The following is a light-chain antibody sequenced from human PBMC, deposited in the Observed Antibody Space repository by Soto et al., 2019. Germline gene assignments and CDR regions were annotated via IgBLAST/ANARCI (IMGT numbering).Light chain of an antibody. V-gene: IGKV1D-13*01. CDR3: QQFNNYPPFT. CDR1: QGINSA. Sequence: AIQLTQSPSSLSASVGDSVTIICRASQGINSALAWYQQKPGKAPNLLIYDASTLERGVPSRFSGSGSGTEFTLTISSLQPEDFATYDCQQFNNYPPFTFGPGTTVDIK. CDR2: DAS. J-gene: IGKJ3*01.